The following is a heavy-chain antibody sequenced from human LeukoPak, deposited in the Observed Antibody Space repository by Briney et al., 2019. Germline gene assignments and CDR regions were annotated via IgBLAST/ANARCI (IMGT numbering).Heavy chain of an antibody. Sequence: PSETLSLTCTVSGGSLNSFYWSWFRQPPGKGLEWIGWIYYSGTTKYNPSLKSRVTISIDTSKNQFSLKVSSVTAADTAVYYCARHAAGGTFPLDYWGQGSLVTVSS. CDR3: ARHAAGGTFPLDY. J-gene: IGHJ4*02. D-gene: IGHD2-8*02. CDR1: GGSLNSFY. V-gene: IGHV4-59*08. CDR2: IYYSGTT.